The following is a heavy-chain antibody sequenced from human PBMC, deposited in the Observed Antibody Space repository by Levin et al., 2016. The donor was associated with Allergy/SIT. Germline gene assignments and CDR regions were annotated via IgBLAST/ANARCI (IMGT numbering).Heavy chain of an antibody. D-gene: IGHD3-16*01. J-gene: IGHJ4*02. Sequence: SVKVSCKASGGIFRSYGISWVRQAPGQGLEWMGGIIPLFGRANYAQKFQGRVTITADKSTSTAYMELSSLRSDDTAVYFCARDLEQYDSSPSRFDYWGQGTLVTVSS. CDR2: IIPLFGRA. CDR1: GGIFRSYG. CDR3: ARDLEQYDSSPSRFDY. V-gene: IGHV1-69*06.